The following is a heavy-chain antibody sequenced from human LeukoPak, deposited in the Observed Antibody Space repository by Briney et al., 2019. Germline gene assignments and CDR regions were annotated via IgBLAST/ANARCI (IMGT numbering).Heavy chain of an antibody. J-gene: IGHJ4*02. CDR3: ARTDYYDSSTLDY. D-gene: IGHD3-22*01. CDR2: MWYDGSNK. Sequence: GGSLRLSCAASGFTFSNYGMHWVRQAPGKGLEWVAVMWYDGSNKYYADSVKGRFTISRDNSKNTLSLQMNSLRAEDTAVYYCARTDYYDSSTLDYWGQGTLVTVSS. V-gene: IGHV3-33*01. CDR1: GFTFSNYG.